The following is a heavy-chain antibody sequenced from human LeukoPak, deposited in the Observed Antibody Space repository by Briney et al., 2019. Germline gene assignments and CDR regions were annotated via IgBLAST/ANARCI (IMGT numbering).Heavy chain of an antibody. CDR2: IYHSGST. CDR3: ARGRKATVTSHDAFDI. V-gene: IGHV4-30-2*01. CDR1: GGSISSGGYS. D-gene: IGHD4-17*01. Sequence: TSETLSLTCAVSGGSISSGGYSWSWIRQPPGKGLEWIGYIYHSGSTYYNPSLKSRVTISVDRSKNQFSLKLSSVTAADTAVYYCARGRKATVTSHDAFDIWGQGTMVTVSS. J-gene: IGHJ3*02.